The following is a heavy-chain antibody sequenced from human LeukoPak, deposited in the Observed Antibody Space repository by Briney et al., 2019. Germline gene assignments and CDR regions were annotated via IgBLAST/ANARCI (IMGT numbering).Heavy chain of an antibody. D-gene: IGHD6-6*01. Sequence: SETLSLTCTVSGGSISSSSYYWGWIRQPPGRGLEWIGSIYYSGSTYYNPSLKSRVTISVDTSKNQFSLNLSSVTAADTAVYYCARWSGSVTARNYYYYMDVWGEGTTVTVSS. CDR2: IYYSGST. J-gene: IGHJ6*03. CDR3: ARWSGSVTARNYYYYMDV. V-gene: IGHV4-39*07. CDR1: GGSISSSSYY.